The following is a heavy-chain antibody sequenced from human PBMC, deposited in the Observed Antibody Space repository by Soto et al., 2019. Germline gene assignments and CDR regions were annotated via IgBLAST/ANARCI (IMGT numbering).Heavy chain of an antibody. Sequence: ASVKVSCKASGYTFTGYYMHWVRQAPGQGLEWMGWINPNSGGTNYAQKFQGRATMTRDTSISTAYMELSRLRSDDTAVYYCARDPPGSIAAAGTRYYYYGMDVWGQGTTVTVSS. CDR2: INPNSGGT. V-gene: IGHV1-2*02. CDR1: GYTFTGYY. CDR3: ARDPPGSIAAAGTRYYYYGMDV. D-gene: IGHD6-13*01. J-gene: IGHJ6*02.